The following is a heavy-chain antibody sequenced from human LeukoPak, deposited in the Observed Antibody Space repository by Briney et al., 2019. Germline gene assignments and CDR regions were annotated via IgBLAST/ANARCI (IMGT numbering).Heavy chain of an antibody. CDR2: ISGSGGST. Sequence: GGSLRLSCAASGFTFSSYAMHWVRQAPGKGLEWVSAISGSGGSTYYADSVKGRFTISRDNSKNTLYLQMNSLRAEDTAVYYCAKYDSSPHYYYGMDVWGQGTTVTVSS. CDR3: AKYDSSPHYYYGMDV. D-gene: IGHD3-22*01. CDR1: GFTFSSYA. J-gene: IGHJ6*02. V-gene: IGHV3-23*01.